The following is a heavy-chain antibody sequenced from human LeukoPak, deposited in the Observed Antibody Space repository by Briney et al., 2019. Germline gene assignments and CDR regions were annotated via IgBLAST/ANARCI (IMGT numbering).Heavy chain of an antibody. CDR3: TSWGDTTAEYFQR. CDR2: INPDGRDT. CDR1: GFTFNRCW. D-gene: IGHD2-21*02. Sequence: GGSLRLSCVVSGFTFNRCWMNWVRQAPGKGLEWVAHINPDGRDTYYVDSVKGRFTISRDNAQNSMYPQMNSLRVEDTAVYYCTSWGDTTAEYFQRWGQGTLITVSS. J-gene: IGHJ1*01. V-gene: IGHV3-7*01.